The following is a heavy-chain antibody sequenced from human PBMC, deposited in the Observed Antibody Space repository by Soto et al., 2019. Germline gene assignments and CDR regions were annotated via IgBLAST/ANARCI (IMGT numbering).Heavy chain of an antibody. D-gene: IGHD6-19*01. Sequence: EVQLLESGGGLVQPGGSLRLSCAASGFTFSSYAMSWVRQAPGKGLEWVSGISGSGGSTYYADSVKGRFTISRDNSKNTLYLQMNSLRADDTAVYYCTKDKGDRRIAVAGLDYWGQGTLVTVSS. CDR2: ISGSGGST. J-gene: IGHJ4*02. CDR3: TKDKGDRRIAVAGLDY. V-gene: IGHV3-23*01. CDR1: GFTFSSYA.